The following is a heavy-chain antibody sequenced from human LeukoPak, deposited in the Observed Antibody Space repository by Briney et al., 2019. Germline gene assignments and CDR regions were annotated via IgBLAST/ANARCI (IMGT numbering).Heavy chain of an antibody. CDR3: AKDSGTPSALLGY. J-gene: IGHJ4*02. D-gene: IGHD1-26*01. CDR1: GFTFSSYS. Sequence: PGGSLRLSCAASGFTFSSYSMNWVRQAPGKGLERVAVISYDGSNKYYADSVKGRFTISRDNSKNTLYLQMNSLRAEDTAVYYCAKDSGTPSALLGYWGQGTLVTVSS. CDR2: ISYDGSNK. V-gene: IGHV3-30*18.